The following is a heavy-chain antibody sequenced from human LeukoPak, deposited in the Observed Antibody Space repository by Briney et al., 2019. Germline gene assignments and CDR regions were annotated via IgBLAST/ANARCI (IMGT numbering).Heavy chain of an antibody. V-gene: IGHV2-5*01. Sequence: SGPPLVEPTQTLTLTCAVSGFSLTTSEVGVGWIRQPPRKALEWLALVSWNDFKSFSPSPKSRLTITKDTSKDQVVLTMTNMDPVDTATYYCARFLHSGTYRFDYWGQGTLVTVSS. CDR2: VSWNDFK. CDR1: GFSLTTSEVG. J-gene: IGHJ4*02. D-gene: IGHD1-26*01. CDR3: ARFLHSGTYRFDY.